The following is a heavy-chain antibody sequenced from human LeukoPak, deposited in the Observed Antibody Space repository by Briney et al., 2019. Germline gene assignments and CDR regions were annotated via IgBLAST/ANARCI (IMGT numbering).Heavy chain of an antibody. Sequence: PGGSLRLSCAASGFTFTDFYMNWVRQAPGKGLEWVSWTSPTSSYMYYAYSVKGRFTISRDNAKNSLYLQMNSLRAEVTGLYYCVRDADGGNSWFDTWGQGTLVTVSS. CDR1: GFTFTDFY. V-gene: IGHV3-21*04. D-gene: IGHD4-23*01. CDR2: TSPTSSYM. J-gene: IGHJ5*02. CDR3: VRDADGGNSWFDT.